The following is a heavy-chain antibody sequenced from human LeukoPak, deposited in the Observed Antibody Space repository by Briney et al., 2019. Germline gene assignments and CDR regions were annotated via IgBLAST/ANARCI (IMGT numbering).Heavy chain of an antibody. V-gene: IGHV4-61*01. Sequence: SETLSLTCTVSGGSISSGSYYWSWIRQPPGKGLEWIGYIYYSGSTNYNPSLKSRVTISVDTSKNQFSLKLSSVTAADTAVYYCARESGGRLLWFGESPHNWFDPWGQGTLVTVSS. CDR2: IYYSGST. CDR3: ARESGGRLLWFGESPHNWFDP. J-gene: IGHJ5*02. D-gene: IGHD3-10*01. CDR1: GGSISSGSYY.